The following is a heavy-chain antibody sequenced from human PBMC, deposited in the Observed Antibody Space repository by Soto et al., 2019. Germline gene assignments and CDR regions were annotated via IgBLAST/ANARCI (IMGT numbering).Heavy chain of an antibody. V-gene: IGHV1-58*01. D-gene: IGHD6-13*01. CDR3: AASRGSSWYHYYYYYGMDV. J-gene: IGHJ6*02. Sequence: ASVTVCCKASGFSITSSAVQWVRQARGQRLEWIGWIVVGSGNTNYAQKFQERVTITRDMSTSTAYMELSSLRSEDTAVYYCAASRGSSWYHYYYYYGMDVWGQGTTVTVSS. CDR2: IVVGSGNT. CDR1: GFSITSSA.